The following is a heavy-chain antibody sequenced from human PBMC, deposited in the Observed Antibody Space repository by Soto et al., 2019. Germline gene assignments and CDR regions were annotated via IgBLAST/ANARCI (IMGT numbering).Heavy chain of an antibody. CDR1: GFTVSSNY. CDR3: TKGVVVITSYFQH. J-gene: IGHJ1*01. CDR2: ISYDESNK. Sequence: GGSLRLSCAASGFTVSSNYMSWVRQAPGKGLEWVAVISYDESNKYYADSVKGRFTISRDNSKNTLYLQMNSLRAEDTAVYYCTKGVVVITSYFQHWGQGTLVTVSS. V-gene: IGHV3-30*18. D-gene: IGHD3-22*01.